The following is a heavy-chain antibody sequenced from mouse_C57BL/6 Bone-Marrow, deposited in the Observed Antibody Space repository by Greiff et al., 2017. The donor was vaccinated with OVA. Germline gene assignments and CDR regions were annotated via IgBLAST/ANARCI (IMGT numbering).Heavy chain of an antibody. D-gene: IGHD2-3*01. Sequence: EVMLVESGGGLVKPGGSLKLSCAASGFTFSDYGMHWVRQAPEKGLEWVAYISSGSSTIYYADTVKGRFTISRDNAKNTLFLQMTSLRSEYTAMYYCARRYDGYFHWYFDVWGTGTTVTVSS. CDR3: ARRYDGYFHWYFDV. J-gene: IGHJ1*03. CDR2: ISSGSSTI. CDR1: GFTFSDYG. V-gene: IGHV5-17*01.